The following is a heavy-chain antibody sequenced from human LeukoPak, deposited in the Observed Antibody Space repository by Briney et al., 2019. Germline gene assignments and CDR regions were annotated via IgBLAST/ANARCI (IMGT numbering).Heavy chain of an antibody. D-gene: IGHD2-21*01. CDR3: AKSQDTIATYFDY. CDR2: ISGTGGST. CDR1: GFTFSTYV. J-gene: IGHJ4*02. Sequence: PGGSLRLSCAASGFTFSTYVMSWVRQAPGEGLEWVSAISGTGGSTYYADSVKGRFTISRDISMTTLFLQMDSLRAEDTAVYYCAKSQDTIATYFDYWGQGSLVTVSS. V-gene: IGHV3-23*01.